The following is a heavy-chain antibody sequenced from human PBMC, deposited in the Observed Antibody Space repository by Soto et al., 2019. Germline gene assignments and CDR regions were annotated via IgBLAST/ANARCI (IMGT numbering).Heavy chain of an antibody. CDR3: ARHGGYCSGGSCLNWFDP. Sequence: LTCTVSGGSISSSSYYWGWIRQPPGKGLEWIGSIYYSGSTYYNPSLKSRVTISVDTSKNQFSLKLSSVTAADTAVYYCARHGGYCSGGSCLNWFDPWGQGTLVTVSS. CDR1: GGSISSSSYY. V-gene: IGHV4-39*01. J-gene: IGHJ5*02. D-gene: IGHD2-15*01. CDR2: IYYSGST.